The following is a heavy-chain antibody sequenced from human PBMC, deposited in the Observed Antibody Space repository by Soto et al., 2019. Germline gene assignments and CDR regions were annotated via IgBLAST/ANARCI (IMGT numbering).Heavy chain of an antibody. V-gene: IGHV4-31*03. CDR3: ARGEGDVDTAMVDAFDI. D-gene: IGHD5-18*01. CDR1: GGSISSGGYY. CDR2: IYYSGST. J-gene: IGHJ3*02. Sequence: PSETLSLTCTVSGGSISSGGYYWSWIRQHPGKGLEWIGYIYYSGSTYYNPSLKSRVTISVDTSKNQFSLKLSSVTAADTAVYYCARGEGDVDTAMVDAFDIWGQGTMVTVSS.